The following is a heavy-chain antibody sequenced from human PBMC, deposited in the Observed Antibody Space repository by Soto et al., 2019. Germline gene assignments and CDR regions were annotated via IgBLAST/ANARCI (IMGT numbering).Heavy chain of an antibody. CDR1: GYTFTSYY. CDR3: ARDEGGNSVLYYYGMDV. V-gene: IGHV1-46*01. D-gene: IGHD2-21*02. J-gene: IGHJ6*02. Sequence: SVKVSCKAPGYTFTSYYMHWVRQAPGQGLEWMGIINPSGGSTSYAQKFQGRVTMTRDTSTSTVYMELSSLRSEDTAVYYCARDEGGNSVLYYYGMDVWGQGTTVTVSS. CDR2: INPSGGST.